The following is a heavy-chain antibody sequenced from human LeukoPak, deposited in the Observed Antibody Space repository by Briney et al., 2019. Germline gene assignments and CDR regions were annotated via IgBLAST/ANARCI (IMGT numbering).Heavy chain of an antibody. CDR3: ARDSSSWYYFDY. Sequence: PGGSLRLSCAASGFXFSSYSMNWVRQAPGKGLEWVSSISSSSSYIYYADSVKGRFTISRDNAKNSLYLQMNSLRAEDTAVYYCARDSSSWYYFDYWGQGTLVTVSS. J-gene: IGHJ4*02. D-gene: IGHD6-13*01. V-gene: IGHV3-21*01. CDR1: GFXFSSYS. CDR2: ISSSSSYI.